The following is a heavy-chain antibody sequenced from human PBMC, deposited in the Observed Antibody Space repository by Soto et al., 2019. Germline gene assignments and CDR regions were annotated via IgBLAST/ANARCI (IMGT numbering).Heavy chain of an antibody. CDR2: IACHGSSS. J-gene: IGHJ6*02. CDR1: GFSFSTYA. Sequence: GGSLRLSCAVSGFSFSTYAMHWVRRPPGRGLEFVSVIACHGSSSFYADSLKGRFTVSRDNSRNTLYLHMNDLRPEDSAMYYCVKDRTPNWNYPGMDVWGQGTTVTVSS. V-gene: IGHV3-64D*08. D-gene: IGHD1-7*01. CDR3: VKDRTPNWNYPGMDV.